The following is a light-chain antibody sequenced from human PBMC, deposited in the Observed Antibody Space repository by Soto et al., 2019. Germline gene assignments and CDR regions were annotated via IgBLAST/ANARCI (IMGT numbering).Light chain of an antibody. CDR2: RAS. Sequence: DIQMTQSPSTLSASVGDRVTITCRASQAISNYLAWYQQKPGKAPKLLIYRASHLESGVPSRFSGRGSATEFTLTIDTLQPDDFATYYCHHYTTSPFTFGQGTKLEIK. CDR1: QAISNY. V-gene: IGKV1-5*03. CDR3: HHYTTSPFT. J-gene: IGKJ2*01.